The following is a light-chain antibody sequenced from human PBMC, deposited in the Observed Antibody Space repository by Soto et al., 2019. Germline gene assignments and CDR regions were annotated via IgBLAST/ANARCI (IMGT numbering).Light chain of an antibody. J-gene: IGKJ2*01. CDR3: HQFDQLPRT. CDR1: HDISTY. CDR2: DAS. Sequence: DIQMTQSPSSLSTSVGDRVTITCQASHDISTYLNWYQQKPGKAPKLLIYDASTLETGVPSRFNGSGSGTHFTLTISSLQPEVFATYYCHQFDQLPRTFGQGTKLEI. V-gene: IGKV1-33*01.